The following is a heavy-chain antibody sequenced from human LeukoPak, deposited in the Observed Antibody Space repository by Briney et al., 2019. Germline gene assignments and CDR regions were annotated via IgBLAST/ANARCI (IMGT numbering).Heavy chain of an antibody. V-gene: IGHV3-23*01. J-gene: IGHJ4*02. CDR2: ISGSGGST. Sequence: GGSLRLSCAASGFTFSSYAMSWVRQAPGKGLEWVSAISGSGGSTYYADSVKGRFTISRDNSKNTLYLQMNSLRAEDTAVYYCAKASAMIVVVSKHFDYWGQGTLVSVSS. D-gene: IGHD3-22*01. CDR3: AKASAMIVVVSKHFDY. CDR1: GFTFSSYA.